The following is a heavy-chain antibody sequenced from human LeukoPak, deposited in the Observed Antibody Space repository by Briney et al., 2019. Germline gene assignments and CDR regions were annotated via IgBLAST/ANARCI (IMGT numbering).Heavy chain of an antibody. D-gene: IGHD1-26*01. V-gene: IGHV4-59*08. CDR2: IHYSGST. CDR3: ARHVSSGGTYAHFDY. J-gene: IGHJ4*02. Sequence: SETLSLTCTVGGSMYNYYWSWIRQPPGKGLEWIGYIHYSGSTNYNPSLKSRVTMSLDTSKNQVSLKVNSVTAADTAVYYCARHVSSGGTYAHFDYRGQGTLVTVSS. CDR1: GSMYNYY.